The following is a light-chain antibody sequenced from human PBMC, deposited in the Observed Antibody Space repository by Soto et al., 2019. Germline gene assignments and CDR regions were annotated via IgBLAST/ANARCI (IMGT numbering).Light chain of an antibody. CDR2: KAS. Sequence: DIQMTQSPSTLSASVGDRVTITCRASQSISSWLAWYQQKPGKAPKLLIYKASSLESGVPSRFSGSGSGTEFTLTISSLQPDEFATYYCQQYNSYPATVGQGTKVDIK. CDR3: QQYNSYPAT. CDR1: QSISSW. J-gene: IGKJ1*01. V-gene: IGKV1-5*03.